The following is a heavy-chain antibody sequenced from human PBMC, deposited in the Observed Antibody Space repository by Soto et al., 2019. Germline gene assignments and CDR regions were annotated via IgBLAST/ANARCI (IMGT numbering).Heavy chain of an antibody. CDR2: IYTSGST. D-gene: IGHD3-22*01. CDR3: ARVFDSYYYDSAGAFDI. J-gene: IGHJ3*02. CDR1: GGSISSYY. Sequence: PSETLSLTCTVSGGSISSYYWSWIRQPAGKGLEWSGRIYTSGSTNYNPSLKSRVTMSVDTSKNQFSLKLSSVTAADTAVYYCARVFDSYYYDSAGAFDIWGQATMVTVSS. V-gene: IGHV4-4*07.